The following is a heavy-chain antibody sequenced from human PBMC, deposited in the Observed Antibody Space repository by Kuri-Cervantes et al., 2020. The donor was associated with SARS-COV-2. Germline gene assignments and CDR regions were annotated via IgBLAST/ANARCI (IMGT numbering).Heavy chain of an antibody. CDR2: IDPSDSYT. D-gene: IGHD2-21*02. CDR3: TSPGNDCSGSGGDCRDY. CDR1: GNSFSSFW. V-gene: IGHV5-10-1*01. J-gene: IGHJ4*02. Sequence: GESLKISCKASGNSFSSFWISWVRQVPGKGLEWMGRIDPSDSYTSYSPSFQGHVTISTDKSISTAYLQWSSLKAADTAMYFCTSPGNDCSGSGGDCRDYWGQGTLVTVSS.